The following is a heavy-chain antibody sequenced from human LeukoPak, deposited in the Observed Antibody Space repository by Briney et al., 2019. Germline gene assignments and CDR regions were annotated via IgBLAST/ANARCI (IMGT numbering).Heavy chain of an antibody. Sequence: SETLSLTCTVSGGSISSYYWSWIRQPPGKGLEWIGYIYYSGSTNYNPSLKSRVTISVDTSKNQFSLKLSSVTAADTVVYYCARYAPLQLGTSDYWGQGTLVTVSS. CDR3: ARYAPLQLGTSDY. V-gene: IGHV4-59*08. J-gene: IGHJ4*02. D-gene: IGHD1-1*01. CDR1: GGSISSYY. CDR2: IYYSGST.